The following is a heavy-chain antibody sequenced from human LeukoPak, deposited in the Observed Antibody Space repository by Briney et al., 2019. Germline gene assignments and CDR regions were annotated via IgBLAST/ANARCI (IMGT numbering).Heavy chain of an antibody. D-gene: IGHD2-2*01. CDR3: AKDEWYCSSTSCSNYYYYGMDV. Sequence: GGSLRLSCAASGFTFSSYAMSWVRQAPGKGLEWVSAISGSGGSTYYADSVKGRFTISRDNSENTLYLQMNSLRAEDTAVYYCAKDEWYCSSTSCSNYYYYGMDVWGKGTTVTVSS. CDR2: ISGSGGST. J-gene: IGHJ6*04. V-gene: IGHV3-23*01. CDR1: GFTFSSYA.